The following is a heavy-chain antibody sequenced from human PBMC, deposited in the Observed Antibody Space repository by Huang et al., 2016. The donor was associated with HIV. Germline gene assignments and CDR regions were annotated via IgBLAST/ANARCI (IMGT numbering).Heavy chain of an antibody. Sequence: QLQLQESGPGLVKPSETLSLTCTVSGGSIRSDNYYWGWIRQPPGKGLEWIGSIYYSGSTYYNPSHKSRVTITVDTSKSQFSLKMRSVTAADTAVYYCARLPGSITMIRGVITDPYWGQGTLVTVSS. V-gene: IGHV4-39*01. CDR1: GGSIRSDNYY. CDR2: IYYSGST. D-gene: IGHD3-10*01. CDR3: ARLPGSITMIRGVITDPY. J-gene: IGHJ4*02.